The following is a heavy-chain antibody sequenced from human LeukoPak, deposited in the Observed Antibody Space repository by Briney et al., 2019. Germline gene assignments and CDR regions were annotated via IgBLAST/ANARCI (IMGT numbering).Heavy chain of an antibody. V-gene: IGHV4-39*07. J-gene: IGHJ4*02. Sequence: SETLSLTCTVSGGSISSSSYYWGWIRQPPGKGLEWIGSIYYSGRTYCNPSLKSRVTISIDTSKNQFSLKLSSVTAADTAVYYCARTRSSSSEDYFDYWGQGTLVTVSS. CDR1: GGSISSSSYY. D-gene: IGHD6-19*01. CDR3: ARTRSSSSEDYFDY. CDR2: IYYSGRT.